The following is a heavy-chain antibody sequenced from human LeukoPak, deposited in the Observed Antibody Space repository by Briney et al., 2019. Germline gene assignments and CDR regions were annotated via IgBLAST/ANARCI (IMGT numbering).Heavy chain of an antibody. CDR3: ARHDWFDP. V-gene: IGHV3-23*01. CDR1: GFTFSSYA. Sequence: GGSLRLSCAASGFTFSSYAMSWVRQAPGKGLEWVSGISDSGGSTYYADSVKGRFTISRDNFKNTLYLQMNSLRADDTAVYYCARHDWFDPWGRGTLVTVSS. CDR2: ISDSGGST. J-gene: IGHJ5*02.